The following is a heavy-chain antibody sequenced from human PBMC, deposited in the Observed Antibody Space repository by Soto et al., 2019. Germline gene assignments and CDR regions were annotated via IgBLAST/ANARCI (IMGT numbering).Heavy chain of an antibody. D-gene: IGHD2-15*01. CDR3: ARDVCSGGSCKYYYYYYGMDV. V-gene: IGHV4-4*07. CDR2: IYTSGST. J-gene: IGHJ6*02. CDR1: GGSISSYY. Sequence: QVQLQESGPGLVKPSETLSLTCTVSGGSISSYYWSWIRQPAGKGLEWIGRIYTSGSTNYNPSLKSRVTMSVDTSKNQFSLKLSSVTAADTAVYYCARDVCSGGSCKYYYYYYGMDVWGQGTTVTVSS.